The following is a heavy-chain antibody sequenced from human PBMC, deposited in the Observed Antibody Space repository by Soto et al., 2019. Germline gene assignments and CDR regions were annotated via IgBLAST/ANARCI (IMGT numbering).Heavy chain of an antibody. CDR1: GFTFSSYA. Sequence: EVQLLESGGGLVQPGGSLRLYCAASGFTFSSYAMRWVRQAPGKGLEWVSAISGSGDSTYYADSVKGRFTISRDNSKNTLYLQMNSLRAEDTAVYYCARRGSGSYYDYWGQGILVTVSS. D-gene: IGHD1-26*01. J-gene: IGHJ4*02. CDR3: ARRGSGSYYDY. V-gene: IGHV3-23*01. CDR2: ISGSGDST.